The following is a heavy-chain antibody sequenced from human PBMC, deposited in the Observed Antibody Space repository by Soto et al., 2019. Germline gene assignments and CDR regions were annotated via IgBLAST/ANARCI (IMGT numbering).Heavy chain of an antibody. D-gene: IGHD2-21*01. J-gene: IGHJ4*02. CDR2: IIPMFGTP. CDR1: GVTFNRQD. Sequence: GDSVQVCCKASGVTFNRQDMRWVRQAPGQGLEWMGGIIPMFGTPHYAEKFQDRVTITADESTGTAYLELSSLTSEDTAVYYCATSEGRDCYIFDHWGQRTLVTVYS. CDR3: ATSEGRDCYIFDH. V-gene: IGHV1-69*13.